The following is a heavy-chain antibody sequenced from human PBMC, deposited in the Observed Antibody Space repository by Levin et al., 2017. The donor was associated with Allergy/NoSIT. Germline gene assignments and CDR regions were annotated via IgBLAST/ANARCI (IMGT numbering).Heavy chain of an antibody. CDR2: IGGSGVGT. V-gene: IGHV3-23*01. CDR1: GFTFSIYA. D-gene: IGHD2-15*01. CDR3: ARYCSGASCYGGMDG. Sequence: GGSLRLSCAASGFTFSIYAMNWVRQVPGKGLEWVSRIGGSGVGTYYTDSVKGRFTISRDNSKNTLFLQMNSLRVEDTAVYYCARYCSGASCYGGMDGWGQGTTVTVSS. J-gene: IGHJ6*02.